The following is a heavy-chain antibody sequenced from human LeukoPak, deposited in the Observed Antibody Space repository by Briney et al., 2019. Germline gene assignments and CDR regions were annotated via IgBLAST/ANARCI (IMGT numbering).Heavy chain of an antibody. CDR2: INAGNGNT. CDR1: GYTFTSYA. CDR3: ARERGRAFTGFDP. Sequence: ASVKVSCKASGYTFTSYAMHWVRQAPGQRLEWMGWINAGNGNTKYSQKFQGRVTITRDTSASTAYMELSSLRSEDTAVYYCARERGRAFTGFDPWGQGTLVTVSS. V-gene: IGHV1-3*01. D-gene: IGHD1-26*01. J-gene: IGHJ5*02.